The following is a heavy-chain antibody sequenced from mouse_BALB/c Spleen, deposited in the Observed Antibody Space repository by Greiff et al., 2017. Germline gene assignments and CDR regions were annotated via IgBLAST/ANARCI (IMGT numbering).Heavy chain of an antibody. Sequence: VQLQQSGAELVKPGASVKLSCKASGYTFTSYWMHWVKQRPGQGLEWIGEINPSNGRTNYNEKFKSKATLTVDKSSSTAYMQLSSLTSEDSAVYYCARDSWFAYWGQGTLVTVSA. V-gene: IGHV1S81*02. J-gene: IGHJ3*01. CDR3: ARDSWFAY. CDR2: INPSNGRT. CDR1: GYTFTSYW.